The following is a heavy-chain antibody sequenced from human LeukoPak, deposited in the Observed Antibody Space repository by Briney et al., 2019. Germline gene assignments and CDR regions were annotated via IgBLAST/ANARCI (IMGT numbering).Heavy chain of an antibody. J-gene: IGHJ6*02. CDR2: INHSGST. CDR1: GGSFSGYY. CDR3: AREQIRKWLVYGVDV. D-gene: IGHD6-19*01. V-gene: IGHV4-34*01. Sequence: SETLSLTCAVYGGSFSGYYWSWIRQPPGKGLEWTGEINHSGSTNYNPSLKSRVTISVDTSKNQFSLKLSSVTAADTAVYYCAREQIRKWLVYGVDVWGQGTTVTVSS.